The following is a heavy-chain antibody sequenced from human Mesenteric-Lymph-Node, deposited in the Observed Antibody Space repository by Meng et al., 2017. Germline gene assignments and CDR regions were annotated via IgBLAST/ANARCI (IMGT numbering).Heavy chain of an antibody. V-gene: IGHV1-69*06. J-gene: IGHJ6*02. CDR2: IVPSFRTA. CDR1: GCTFSTYA. Sequence: SVTVSCKASGCTFSTYAISWLRQAPGQGLEWMGGIVPSFRTANYAQKFQGRVTITADKSTSTVYMEQTRLRSEDTAVYYCASGGVNYDILTGYSTDDYYNGMDVWGQGTTVTVSS. CDR3: ASGGVNYDILTGYSTDDYYNGMDV. D-gene: IGHD3-9*01.